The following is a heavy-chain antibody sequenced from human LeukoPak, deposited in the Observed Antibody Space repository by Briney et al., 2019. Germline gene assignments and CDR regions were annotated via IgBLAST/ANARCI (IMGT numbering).Heavy chain of an antibody. J-gene: IGHJ4*02. V-gene: IGHV4-30-4*08. D-gene: IGHD5-12*01. CDR2: IYYSGST. CDR3: ARSAGYGPFDY. CDR1: GGSISSGDYY. Sequence: SSQTLSLTCTVSGGSISSGDYYWSWIRQPPGKGLEWIGYIYYSGSTYYNPSLKSRVTISVDTSKNQFSLKLSSVTAADTAVYYCARSAGYGPFDYWGQGTLVTVSS.